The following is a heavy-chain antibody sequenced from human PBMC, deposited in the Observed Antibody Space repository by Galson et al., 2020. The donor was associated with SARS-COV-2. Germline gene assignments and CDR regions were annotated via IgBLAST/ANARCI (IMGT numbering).Heavy chain of an antibody. CDR1: GYTFTSYG. CDR3: SRDTNLDYYDSSEAPNWFDP. Sequence: ASVKVSCKASGYTFTSYGISWVRQAPGQGLEWMGWISAYTGNTNYAQKLQGRVTMTTDTSTSTAYMELRSLRSDDTAVYYCSRDTNLDYYDSSEAPNWFDPWGQGTLVTVSS. V-gene: IGHV1-18*01. CDR2: ISAYTGNT. D-gene: IGHD3-22*01. J-gene: IGHJ5*02.